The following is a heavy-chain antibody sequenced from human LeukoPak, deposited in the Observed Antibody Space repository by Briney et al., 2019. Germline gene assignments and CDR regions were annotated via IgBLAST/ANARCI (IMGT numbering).Heavy chain of an antibody. J-gene: IGHJ5*02. CDR2: IKQDGSEK. CDR3: ARGGYLDWFDP. Sequence: GGSLRLSCAASGFTFSSYWMSWVRQAPGKGLEWVANIKQDGSEKYYVDSVKGRFTISRDNAKNSLYLQMNGLRAEDTAVYYCARGGYLDWFDPWGQGTLVTVSS. CDR1: GFTFSSYW. D-gene: IGHD5-18*01. V-gene: IGHV3-7*01.